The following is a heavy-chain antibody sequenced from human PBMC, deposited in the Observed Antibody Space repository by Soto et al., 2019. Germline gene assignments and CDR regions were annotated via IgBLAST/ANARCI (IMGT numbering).Heavy chain of an antibody. Sequence: QVQLAQSGAEVKNPGASVKVSCKASGYTFTSYGISWVRQAPGQGLEWMGWISAYNGNTNYAQKLQGRVTMTTDTSTSTAYMELRSLRSDDTAVYYCARAFTPAARVAWFDPWGQGTLVTVSS. D-gene: IGHD2-2*01. CDR1: GYTFTSYG. V-gene: IGHV1-18*01. CDR3: ARAFTPAARVAWFDP. CDR2: ISAYNGNT. J-gene: IGHJ5*02.